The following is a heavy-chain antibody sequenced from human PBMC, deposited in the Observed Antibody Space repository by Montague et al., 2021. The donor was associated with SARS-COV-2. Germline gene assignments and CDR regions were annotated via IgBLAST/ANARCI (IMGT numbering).Heavy chain of an antibody. CDR3: TIEGHITTICSGCPRNWFDP. V-gene: IGHV4-61*02. CDR1: GGSISRNNLY. Sequence: TLSLTCTLSGGSISRNNLYWTWIRQPAGKGLEWIGRISTTGSPEYNPSLKSRVTLSLDTSKNQFSLRLSSVTAADTAMYYCTIEGHITTICSGCPRNWFDPWGQGTLVTVSS. D-gene: IGHD2-2*01. CDR2: ISTTGSP. J-gene: IGHJ5*02.